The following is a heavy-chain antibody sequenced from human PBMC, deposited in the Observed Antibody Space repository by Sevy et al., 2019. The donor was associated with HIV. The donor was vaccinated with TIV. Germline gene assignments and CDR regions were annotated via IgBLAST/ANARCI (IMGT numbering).Heavy chain of an antibody. D-gene: IGHD2-15*01. CDR1: GFTFHDYA. CDR2: ITRNSYEAYGGTT. Sequence: GGSLRLSCTTSGFTFHDYASSWFRQAPGKGLEWVAFITRNSYEAYGGTTEYAASVKGRFIISRDDSKSIAYMQMNSLKTEDSAVYYCARGLGTADTPEYYFDSWGQGTLVTVSS. V-gene: IGHV3-49*03. CDR3: ARGLGTADTPEYYFDS. J-gene: IGHJ4*02.